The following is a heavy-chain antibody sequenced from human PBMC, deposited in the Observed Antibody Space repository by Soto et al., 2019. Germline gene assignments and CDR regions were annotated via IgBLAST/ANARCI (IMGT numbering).Heavy chain of an antibody. CDR3: XXXXXXXXXXXXXXXXXXXX. Sequence: QVQLVQSGAEEKKPGASVKISCKASGYTFTTYPMHWVRQAPGQSLEWMGWINTGNGNTKYSQKFQARVTITRDTSANTGYMQLSSXRXXXXXXXXXXXXXXXXXXXXXXXXXXXXXXGQGTLVTVSS. CDR1: GYTFTTYP. V-gene: IGHV1-3*04. J-gene: IGHJ5*02. CDR2: INTGNGNT.